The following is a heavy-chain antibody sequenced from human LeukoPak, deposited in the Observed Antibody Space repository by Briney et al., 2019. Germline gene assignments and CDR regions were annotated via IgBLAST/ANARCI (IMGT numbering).Heavy chain of an antibody. CDR2: ISGGTHYI. D-gene: IGHD3-10*01. CDR1: GFTFSNYA. Sequence: GGSLRLSCAASGFTFSNYAMNWVRQAPGKGLEWVSSISGGTHYIYYADSVKGRFTISRDNAQNSLYLQMNTLRPEDTAVYYCARDLGRFGEDSTNDYWGQGTLVTVSS. V-gene: IGHV3-21*01. CDR3: ARDLGRFGEDSTNDY. J-gene: IGHJ4*02.